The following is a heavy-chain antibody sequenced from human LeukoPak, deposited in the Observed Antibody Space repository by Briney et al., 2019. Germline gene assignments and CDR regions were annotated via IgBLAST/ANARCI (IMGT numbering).Heavy chain of an antibody. CDR2: TYYSGST. Sequence: SETLSLTCTVSGGSISSYYWSWIRQPPGKGLEWIGYTYYSGSTNYNPSLKSRVTISVDTSKNQFSLKLSSVTAADTAVYYCARGFSYYYYYMDVWGKGTTVTVSS. CDR3: ARGFSYYYYYMDV. CDR1: GGSISSYY. V-gene: IGHV4-59*01. J-gene: IGHJ6*03. D-gene: IGHD3-3*01.